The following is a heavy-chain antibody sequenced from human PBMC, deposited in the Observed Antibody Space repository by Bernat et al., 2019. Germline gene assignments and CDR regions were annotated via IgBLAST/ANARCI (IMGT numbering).Heavy chain of an antibody. CDR1: GGTFSSYA. D-gene: IGHD3-16*01. CDR3: ARRTQKEGGDPGYFDY. Sequence: QVQLVQSGAEVKKPGSSVKVSCKASGGTFSSYAISWVRQAPGQGLEWMGGIIPIFGTANYAQKFQGRVTITADESTSTAYMGLSSLRSEDTAVYYCARRTQKEGGDPGYFDYWGQGTLVTVSS. V-gene: IGHV1-69*01. CDR2: IIPIFGTA. J-gene: IGHJ4*02.